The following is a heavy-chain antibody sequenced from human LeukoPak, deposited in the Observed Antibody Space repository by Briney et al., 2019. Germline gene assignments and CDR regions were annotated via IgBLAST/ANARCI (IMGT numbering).Heavy chain of an antibody. D-gene: IGHD2-21*01. Sequence: VASVKVSCKASGGTFSSYAISWVRQAPGQGLEWMGGIIPIFGTANYAQKFQGRVTITADKSTNTAYMELSSLRSEDTAVYYCARGVISLDYMDVWGKGTTVTVSS. V-gene: IGHV1-69*06. J-gene: IGHJ6*03. CDR2: IIPIFGTA. CDR3: ARGVISLDYMDV. CDR1: GGTFSSYA.